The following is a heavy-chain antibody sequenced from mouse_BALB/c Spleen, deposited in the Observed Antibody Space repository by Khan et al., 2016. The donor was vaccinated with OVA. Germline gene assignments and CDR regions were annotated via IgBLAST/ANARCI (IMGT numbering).Heavy chain of an antibody. Sequence: QVQLQQSGAELVRPGVSVKISCKGSGYTFTDYAMHWVKQSHAKSLEWIGVISTYYGDADYNQKFKGKATMTVDKSSSTAYRELARLKSEDSAIYYCARGSGNSRFAYWGQGTLVTVSA. CDR1: GYTFTDYA. CDR3: ARGSGNSRFAY. J-gene: IGHJ3*01. D-gene: IGHD1-3*01. V-gene: IGHV1S137*01. CDR2: ISTYYGDA.